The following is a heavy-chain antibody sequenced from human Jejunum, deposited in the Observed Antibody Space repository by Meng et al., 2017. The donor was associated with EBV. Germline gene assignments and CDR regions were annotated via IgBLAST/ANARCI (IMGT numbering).Heavy chain of an antibody. Sequence: EVQLLESGGGLVQPGGSLRLSGAASGFTFSSYAMSWVRQAPGKGLEWVSAISASGSGTYYADSVKGRFTISRDNSNNMLYLQMNTLRAEDTAVYYCAKDRVQGDGKWEIDYWGQGTLVTVTS. CDR2: ISASGSGT. V-gene: IGHV3-23*01. D-gene: IGHD1-26*01. J-gene: IGHJ4*02. CDR3: AKDRVQGDGKWEIDY. CDR1: GFTFSSYA.